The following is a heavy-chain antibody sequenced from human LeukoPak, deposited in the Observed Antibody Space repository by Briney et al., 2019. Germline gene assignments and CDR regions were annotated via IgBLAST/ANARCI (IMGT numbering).Heavy chain of an antibody. J-gene: IGHJ4*02. CDR3: ARGSHRAGLGQQLAQAFDY. D-gene: IGHD6-13*01. V-gene: IGHV4-39*07. Sequence: SETLSLTCTVSGGSFSSSSYYWGWIRQPPGTGLEWVGEINHSGSTNYNPSLKSRVTISVDTSKNQFSLKLSSVTAADTAVYYCARGSHRAGLGQQLAQAFDYWGQGTLVTVSS. CDR1: GGSFSSSSYY. CDR2: INHSGST.